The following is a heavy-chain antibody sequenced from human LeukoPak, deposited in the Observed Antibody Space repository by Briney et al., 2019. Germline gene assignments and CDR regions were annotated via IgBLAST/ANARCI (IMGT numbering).Heavy chain of an antibody. Sequence: ASVKVSCKASGYTFTSYYMHWVRQAPGQGLEWMGIINPSGGSTSYAQKFQGRVTMTRDMSTSTGYMELSSLRSEDTAVYYCARDYENDFWSGHYYYMDVWGKGTTVTVSS. D-gene: IGHD3-3*01. J-gene: IGHJ6*03. CDR1: GYTFTSYY. V-gene: IGHV1-46*01. CDR2: INPSGGST. CDR3: ARDYENDFWSGHYYYMDV.